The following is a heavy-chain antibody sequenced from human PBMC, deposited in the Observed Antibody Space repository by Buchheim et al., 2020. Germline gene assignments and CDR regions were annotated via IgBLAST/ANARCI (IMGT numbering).Heavy chain of an antibody. V-gene: IGHV4-39*01. J-gene: IGHJ4*02. CDR2: IYSSGNT. Sequence: QLRLQESGPRLVKPSETLSLTCTVSGGSVSTGNHWGWIRQPPGKGLEWIASIYSSGNTYYNSSLKSRLAISIDTSANPFSLELTSVTAADTAVYYCARLLGFLVDHWGQRTL. CDR1: GGSVSTGNH. D-gene: IGHD2/OR15-2a*01. CDR3: ARLLGFLVDH.